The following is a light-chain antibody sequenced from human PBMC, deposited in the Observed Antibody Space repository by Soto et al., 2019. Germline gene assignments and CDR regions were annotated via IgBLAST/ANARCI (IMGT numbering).Light chain of an antibody. CDR3: QSYDSSLSGWV. J-gene: IGLJ2*01. CDR1: SSNIGAGYE. V-gene: IGLV1-40*01. CDR2: GNN. Sequence: QSVLTQPPSVSGAPGQRVTISCTGSSSNIGAGYEVHWYQQLPGTAPKLLIYGNNNRPSGVPDRFSGAKSGTSASLAITGLQAEDEADYYCQSYDSSLSGWVFGEGTKVTVL.